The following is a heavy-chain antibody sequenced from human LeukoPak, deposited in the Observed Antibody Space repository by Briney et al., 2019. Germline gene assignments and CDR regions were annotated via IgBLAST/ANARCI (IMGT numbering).Heavy chain of an antibody. Sequence: ASVKVSCKASGYTFTGYYMHWVRQAPGQGLEWMGWINPNSGGTNYAQKFQGRVTMTRDTSISTAYMELSRLRSDDTAVHYCATRGYCSGSSCSPCYYYYMDVWGKGTTVTVSS. CDR2: INPNSGGT. CDR1: GYTFTGYY. D-gene: IGHD2-15*01. V-gene: IGHV1-2*02. J-gene: IGHJ6*03. CDR3: ATRGYCSGSSCSPCYYYYMDV.